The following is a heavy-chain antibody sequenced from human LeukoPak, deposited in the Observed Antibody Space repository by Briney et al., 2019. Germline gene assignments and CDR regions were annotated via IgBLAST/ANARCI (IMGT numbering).Heavy chain of an antibody. D-gene: IGHD3-10*01. V-gene: IGHV1-46*01. Sequence: ASVTVSCKASGYTFTSYYMHWVRQAPGQGLEWMGIINPSGGSTNYAQTFQGRVTMTRDTSTSTVYMALSSLRSEDTAVYYCARNSYSITMVRGVIITRRHFDYWGQGTLVTVSS. CDR2: INPSGGST. CDR3: ARNSYSITMVRGVIITRRHFDY. J-gene: IGHJ4*02. CDR1: GYTFTSYY.